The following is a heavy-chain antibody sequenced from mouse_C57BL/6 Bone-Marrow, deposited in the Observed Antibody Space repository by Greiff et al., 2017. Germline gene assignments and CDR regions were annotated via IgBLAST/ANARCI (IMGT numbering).Heavy chain of an antibody. CDR1: GYTFTSYG. D-gene: IGHD3-2*02. CDR2: IYPRSGNT. J-gene: IGHJ3*01. CDR3: ARETAQARAWFAY. V-gene: IGHV1-81*01. Sequence: QVQLRQPGAELVKPGASVKLSCKASGYTFTSYGISWVKQRTGQGLEWIGEIYPRSGNTYYNEKFKGKATLTADKSSSTAYMELRSLTSEDSAVXFCARETAQARAWFAYWGQGTLVTVSA.